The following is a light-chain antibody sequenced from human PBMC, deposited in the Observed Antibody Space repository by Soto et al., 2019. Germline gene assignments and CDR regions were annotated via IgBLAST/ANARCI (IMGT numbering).Light chain of an antibody. V-gene: IGLV1-40*01. J-gene: IGLJ3*02. Sequence: QSVLTQPTSVSGAPGQRVIISCTGGSSNIGANNDVHWYQQTPGRAPKLLIYGDNNRPSGVPDRFSGSKSGTSASLAITGLQAEDEADYYCHSYDNSLSGSVFGGGTKVTVL. CDR2: GDN. CDR3: HSYDNSLSGSV. CDR1: SSNIGANND.